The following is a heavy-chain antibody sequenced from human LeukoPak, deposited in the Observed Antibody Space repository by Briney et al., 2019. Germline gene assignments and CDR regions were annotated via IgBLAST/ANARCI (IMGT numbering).Heavy chain of an antibody. V-gene: IGHV2-70*11. CDR3: ARMGSTGTTVNGYYYYMDV. CDR1: GFSLSTSGMC. CDR2: IDWDDDK. D-gene: IGHD1-1*01. J-gene: IGHJ6*03. Sequence: ESGPTLVNPTQTLTLTCTFSGFSLSTSGMCVSWIRQPPGKALEWLARIDWDDDKYYSTSLKTRLTISKDTSKNQVVLTMTNMDPVDTATYYCARMGSTGTTVNGYYYYMDVWGKGTTVTVSS.